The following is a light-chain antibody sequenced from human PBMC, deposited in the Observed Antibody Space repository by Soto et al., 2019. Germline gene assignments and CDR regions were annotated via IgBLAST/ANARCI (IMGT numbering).Light chain of an antibody. J-gene: IGLJ1*01. CDR3: SSYASSTAYV. CDR1: SSDVGGYNY. V-gene: IGLV2-14*01. CDR2: EVS. Sequence: QSALTQXASVSGSPGQSITISCTGTSSDVGGYNYVSWYQLHPGKAPKLMVYEVSYRPSGVSSRFSGSKSANTASLTISGLQAEDEADYYCSSYASSTAYVFGTGTKVTVL.